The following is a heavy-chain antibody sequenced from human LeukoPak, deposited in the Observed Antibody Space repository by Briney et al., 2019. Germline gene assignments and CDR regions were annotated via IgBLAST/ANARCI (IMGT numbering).Heavy chain of an antibody. CDR3: AKVSRYCSSTSCWTNYYYYGMDV. J-gene: IGHJ6*02. CDR2: LSYGGTNK. Sequence: PGRSLRLSCAASGFTFSDYAMHWVRQAPGKGLEWVAVLSYGGTNKYYADSVKGRFTISRDNSKNTLYLQMNSLRAEDTAVYYCAKVSRYCSSTSCWTNYYYYGMDVWGQGTTVTVSS. V-gene: IGHV3-30-3*01. CDR1: GFTFSDYA. D-gene: IGHD2-2*01.